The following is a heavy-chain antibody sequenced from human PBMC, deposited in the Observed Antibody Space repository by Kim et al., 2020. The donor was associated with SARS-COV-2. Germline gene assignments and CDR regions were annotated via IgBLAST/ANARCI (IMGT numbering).Heavy chain of an antibody. J-gene: IGHJ4*02. CDR1: GGSISSYY. V-gene: IGHV4-59*01. Sequence: SETLSLTCTVSGGSISSYYWSWIRQPPGKGLEWIGYIYYSGSTNYNPSLKSRVTISVDTSKNQFSLKLSSVTAADTAVYYCATDYYGSGSYLYYWGQGTL. CDR2: IYYSGST. D-gene: IGHD3-10*01. CDR3: ATDYYGSGSYLYY.